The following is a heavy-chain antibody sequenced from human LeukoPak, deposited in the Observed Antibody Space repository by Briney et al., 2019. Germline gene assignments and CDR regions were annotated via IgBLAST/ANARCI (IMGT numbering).Heavy chain of an antibody. CDR2: IKNRSEGGAT. Sequence: GGSLRLSCAPSRYSFSNAWMNWVRPAPGGGVELVGSIKNRSEGGATDYATPVKGRFIISRDDSKNTVFLQMNTLLNEDAAVYFCVSQYFDLWGQGTLVTVSS. CDR1: RYSFSNAW. V-gene: IGHV3-15*05. J-gene: IGHJ4*02. D-gene: IGHD2/OR15-2a*01. CDR3: VSQYFDL.